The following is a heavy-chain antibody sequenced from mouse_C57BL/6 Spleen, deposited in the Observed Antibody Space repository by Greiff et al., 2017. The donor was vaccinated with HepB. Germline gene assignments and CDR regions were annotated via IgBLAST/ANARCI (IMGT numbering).Heavy chain of an antibody. CDR3: ARHGSSYYAMDY. D-gene: IGHD1-1*01. CDR2: IYPGDGDT. Sequence: VQVVESGAELVKPGASVKISCKASGYAFSSYWMNWVKQRPGKGLEWIGQIYPGDGDTNYNGKFKGKATLTADKSSSTAYMQLSSLTSEDSAVYFCARHGSSYYAMDYWGQGTSVTVSS. CDR1: GYAFSSYW. V-gene: IGHV1-80*01. J-gene: IGHJ4*01.